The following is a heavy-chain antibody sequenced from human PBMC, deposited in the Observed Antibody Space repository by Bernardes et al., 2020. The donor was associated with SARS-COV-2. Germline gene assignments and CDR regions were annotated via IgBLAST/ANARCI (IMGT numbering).Heavy chain of an antibody. Sequence: ASVKVSCKASGYIFSGFYMVWVRQAPGQGLESMGWIDPKTGATSSPQRFQGRVTLTRETSMNTVYMELSSLRLDDTAVYYCARWGGGNALRDWGQGTRVTVSS. D-gene: IGHD3-10*01. CDR1: GYIFSGFY. J-gene: IGHJ4*02. CDR3: ARWGGGNALRD. V-gene: IGHV1-2*02. CDR2: IDPKTGAT.